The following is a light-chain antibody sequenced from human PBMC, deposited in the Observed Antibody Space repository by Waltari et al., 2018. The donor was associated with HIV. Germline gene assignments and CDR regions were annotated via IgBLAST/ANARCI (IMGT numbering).Light chain of an antibody. CDR2: DAS. CDR3: QQSYSSPWT. Sequence: DIQMTQSPSSLSASEGDRVTVTCRASQIINTYLNWYQQKPGKAPKLLIYDASSLQSGVPSRFSGSGSGTDFTLTVSSLQAEDFATYYCQQSYSSPWTFGQGTKVEIK. V-gene: IGKV1-39*01. CDR1: QIINTY. J-gene: IGKJ1*01.